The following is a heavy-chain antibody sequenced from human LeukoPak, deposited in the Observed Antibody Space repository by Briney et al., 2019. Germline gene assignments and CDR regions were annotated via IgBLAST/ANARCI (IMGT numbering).Heavy chain of an antibody. CDR1: GFTVRSNY. CDR3: ASSSGSYEAAFDI. J-gene: IGHJ3*02. Sequence: PGGSLRLSCAASGFTVRSNYMNWVRQAPGKGLEWVSVIYSGGSTYYADSVKGRFTISRDNSKNTLYLQMNSLRDEDTAVYYCASSSGSYEAAFDIWGQGTMVTVSS. V-gene: IGHV3-66*01. D-gene: IGHD1-26*01. CDR2: IYSGGST.